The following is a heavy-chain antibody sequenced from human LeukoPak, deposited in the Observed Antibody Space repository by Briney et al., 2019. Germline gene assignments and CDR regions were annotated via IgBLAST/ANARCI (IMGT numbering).Heavy chain of an antibody. V-gene: IGHV3-53*05. CDR3: AKGWNYDFWSGYSAGIDS. J-gene: IGHJ4*02. Sequence: GGSLRLSCAASGFTVSSNYMTWVRQAPGKGLEWVSVIYSGGSTYYADSVKGRFTISRDNSKNTLYLQMNSLRAEDTAVYYRAKGWNYDFWSGYSAGIDSWGQGTLVTVSS. CDR2: IYSGGST. D-gene: IGHD3-3*01. CDR1: GFTVSSNY.